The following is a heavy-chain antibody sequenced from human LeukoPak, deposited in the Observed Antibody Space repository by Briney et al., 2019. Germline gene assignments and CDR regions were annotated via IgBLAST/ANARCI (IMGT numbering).Heavy chain of an antibody. Sequence: GGSLRLSCAASGFNFRSYEMNWVRQAPGKGLEWVSYISNTDETRTYADSVKGRFTISRDNAKNSLHLEMNSLRAEDTAVYYCAREIVSAVAGNFDYWGQGTLVPVSS. CDR2: ISNTDETR. V-gene: IGHV3-48*03. D-gene: IGHD6-19*01. CDR1: GFNFRSYE. J-gene: IGHJ4*02. CDR3: AREIVSAVAGNFDY.